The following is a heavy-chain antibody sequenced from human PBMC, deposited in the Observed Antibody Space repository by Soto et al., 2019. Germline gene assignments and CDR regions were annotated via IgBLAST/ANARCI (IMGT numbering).Heavy chain of an antibody. CDR3: ARWGIHDYGGNHPSYYYGMDV. V-gene: IGHV1-2*04. CDR1: GYTFTGYY. CDR2: INPNSGGT. Sequence: QVQLVQSGAEVKKPGASVKVSCKASGYTFTGYYMHWVRQAPGQGLEWMGWINPNSGGTNYAQKFQGWVTMTRDTSISTAYMELSRLRSDDTAVYYCARWGIHDYGGNHPSYYYGMDVWGQGTTVTVSS. J-gene: IGHJ6*02. D-gene: IGHD4-17*01.